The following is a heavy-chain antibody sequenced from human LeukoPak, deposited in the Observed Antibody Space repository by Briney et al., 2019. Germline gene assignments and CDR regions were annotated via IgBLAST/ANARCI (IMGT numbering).Heavy chain of an antibody. CDR3: ARSPFRSGWYTGDY. J-gene: IGHJ4*02. CDR1: GYTFTGYY. CDR2: INPNSGGT. Sequence: ASVKVSRKASGYTFTGYYMHWVRQAPGQGLEWMGRINPNSGGTNYAQKFQGRVTMTRDTSISTAYMELSRLRSDDTAVYYCARSPFRSGWYTGDYWGQGTLVTVSS. D-gene: IGHD6-19*01. V-gene: IGHV1-2*06.